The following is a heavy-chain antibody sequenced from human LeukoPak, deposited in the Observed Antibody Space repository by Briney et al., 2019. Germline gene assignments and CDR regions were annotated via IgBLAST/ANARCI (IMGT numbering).Heavy chain of an antibody. CDR3: ARESGFGELFPYAFDI. V-gene: IGHV3-53*01. CDR1: GFTVSNNY. CDR2: IYSNGNT. Sequence: GGSLRLSRAASGFTVSNNYMSWVRQAPGKGLEWVSVIYSNGNTYYADSVKGRFAISRDYSRNTVYLQMNSLRAEDTAVYYCARESGFGELFPYAFDIWGQGTVVTVSS. J-gene: IGHJ3*02. D-gene: IGHD3-10*01.